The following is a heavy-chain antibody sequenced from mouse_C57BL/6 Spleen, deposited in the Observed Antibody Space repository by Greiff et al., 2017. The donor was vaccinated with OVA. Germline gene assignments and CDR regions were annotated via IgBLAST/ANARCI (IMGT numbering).Heavy chain of an antibody. Sequence: EVQVVESGPGMVKPSQSLSLTCTVTGYSITSGYDWHWIRHFPGNKLEWMGYISYSGSTNYNPSLKSRISITHDTSKNHFFLKLNSVTTEDTATYYGARNYYGYAMDYWGQGTPVTVPS. CDR2: ISYSGST. CDR1: GYSITSGYD. D-gene: IGHD1-1*01. J-gene: IGHJ4*01. V-gene: IGHV3-1*01. CDR3: ARNYYGYAMDY.